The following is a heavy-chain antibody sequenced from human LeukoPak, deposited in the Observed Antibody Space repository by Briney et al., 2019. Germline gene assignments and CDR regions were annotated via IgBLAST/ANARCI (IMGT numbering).Heavy chain of an antibody. Sequence: GGSLRLSCAASGFTLSSYWMHWVRQAPGKGPVWVSRINSDGSSTSYADSVKGRFTISRDNAKNTLYLQMNSLRAEDTAVYYCARGNSHSFDYWGKGALVTVSS. CDR1: GFTLSSYW. CDR3: ARGNSHSFDY. CDR2: INSDGSST. J-gene: IGHJ4*02. V-gene: IGHV3-74*01. D-gene: IGHD4-11*01.